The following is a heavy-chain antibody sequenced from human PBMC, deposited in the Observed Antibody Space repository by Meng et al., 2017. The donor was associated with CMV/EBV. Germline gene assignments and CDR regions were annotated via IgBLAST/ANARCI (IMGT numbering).Heavy chain of an antibody. D-gene: IGHD1-26*01. CDR3: ARPRSYSLPEPPDAFDI. CDR2: IYPGDPDT. Sequence: GGSLRLSCTGPGYSFTSYWIGWVRQMPGKGLEWMGIIYPGDPDTRYSPSFQGQVTISADKSISTAYLQWSSLKASDTAMYYCARPRSYSLPEPPDAFDIWGQGTMVTVSS. J-gene: IGHJ3*02. V-gene: IGHV5-51*01. CDR1: GYSFTSYW.